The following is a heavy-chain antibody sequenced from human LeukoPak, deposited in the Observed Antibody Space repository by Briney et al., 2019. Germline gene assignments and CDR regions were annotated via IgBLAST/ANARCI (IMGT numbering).Heavy chain of an antibody. D-gene: IGHD3-3*01. J-gene: IGHJ4*02. CDR2: INPNSGGT. CDR3: ARNREPITIFGVVILGD. V-gene: IGHV1-2*06. Sequence: ASVKVSCKASGYTFTGYYMHWVRHAPGQGLEWMGRINPNSGGTNYAQKYQGRVTMTRDTSISTAYLELSRLRSDDTAVYYCARNREPITIFGVVILGDWGQGTLVTVSS. CDR1: GYTFTGYY.